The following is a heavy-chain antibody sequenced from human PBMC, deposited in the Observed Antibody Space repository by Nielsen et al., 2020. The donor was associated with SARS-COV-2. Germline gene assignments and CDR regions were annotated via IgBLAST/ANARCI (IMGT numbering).Heavy chain of an antibody. J-gene: IGHJ3*02. V-gene: IGHV4-34*01. CDR1: GGSFSGYY. D-gene: IGHD2-2*01. CDR2: INHSGST. Sequence: SETLSLTCAVYGGSFSGYYWSWIRQPPGTGLEWIGEINHSGSTNYNPSLKSRVTISVDTSKNQFSLKLSSVTAADTAVYYCARVGLYCSSTSCYSDAFDIWGQGTMVTVSS. CDR3: ARVGLYCSSTSCYSDAFDI.